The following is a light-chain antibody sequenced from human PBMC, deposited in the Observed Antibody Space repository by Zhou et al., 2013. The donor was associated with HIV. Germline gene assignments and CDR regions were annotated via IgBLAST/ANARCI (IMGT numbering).Light chain of an antibody. CDR2: GAS. J-gene: IGKJ2*01. CDR3: QQYGSSPYT. CDR1: QTVNNNY. V-gene: IGKV3-20*01. Sequence: EIMLTQSPGTLSLSPEERVTLSCRASQTVNNNYLAWYQQKSGQAPRLPIYGASSRATGIPNRFGGSGSGTDFTLTISSLEPDDSAVYYCQQYGSSPYTFGQGTKLEIK.